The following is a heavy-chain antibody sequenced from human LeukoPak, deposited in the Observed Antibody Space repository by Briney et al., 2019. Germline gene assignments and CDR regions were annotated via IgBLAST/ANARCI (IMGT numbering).Heavy chain of an antibody. CDR1: GFNFSSYA. D-gene: IGHD7-27*01. J-gene: IGHJ4*02. V-gene: IGHV3-23*01. CDR3: TKDQDFRLGSMDH. Sequence: GGSLRLSCAASGFNFSSYAMSWVRQAPGRGLEWVSILGGSDGSTSYTKSVRGRFTISRDDSKNTLYLQMNSLRAEDTAVYYCTKDQDFRLGSMDHWGQGTLVTVSS. CDR2: LGGSDGST.